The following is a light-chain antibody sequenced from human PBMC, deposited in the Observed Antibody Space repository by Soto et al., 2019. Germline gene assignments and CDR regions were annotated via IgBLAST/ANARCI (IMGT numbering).Light chain of an antibody. CDR1: QSVGSY. V-gene: IGKV3-11*01. Sequence: EIVLTQSPATLSLSPGERATLSCRASQSVGSYLAWYQQKPGQAPRLLIYDASKRATGIPARFSGSGSGTDFTLTISSLDPEDFALYYCQQLSHWPFTFGPGTKGDSK. CDR3: QQLSHWPFT. J-gene: IGKJ3*01. CDR2: DAS.